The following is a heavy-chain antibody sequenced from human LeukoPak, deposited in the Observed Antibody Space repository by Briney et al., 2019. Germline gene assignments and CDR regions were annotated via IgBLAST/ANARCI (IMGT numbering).Heavy chain of an antibody. J-gene: IGHJ4*02. Sequence: SETLSLTCTVSGDSMSTYYWNWIRQSAGKGLEWIGRIYTTRSTTYNPSLKNRVTLSVGTSKNHFSLRLSSVTAADTAVYYCARADCSGGYCYFFDYWGQGTLVTVSS. CDR2: IYTTRST. V-gene: IGHV4-4*07. D-gene: IGHD2-15*01. CDR3: ARADCSGGYCYFFDY. CDR1: GDSMSTYY.